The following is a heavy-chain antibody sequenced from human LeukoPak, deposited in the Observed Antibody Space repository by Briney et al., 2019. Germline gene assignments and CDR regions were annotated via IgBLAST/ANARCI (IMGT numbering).Heavy chain of an antibody. CDR1: GFTFDDYA. J-gene: IGHJ4*02. CDR2: ISWNSGSI. V-gene: IGHV3-9*01. CDR3: AKDISP. Sequence: GGSLRLSCAASGFTFDDYAMHWVRQAPGKGLEWVSGISWNSGSIGYADSVKGRFTISRDNAKNSLYLQMNSLRAEDTALYYCAKDISPRGQGTLVTVSS.